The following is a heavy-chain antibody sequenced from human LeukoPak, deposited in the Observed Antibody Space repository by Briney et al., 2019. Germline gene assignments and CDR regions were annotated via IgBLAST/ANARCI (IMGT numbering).Heavy chain of an antibody. CDR1: GYSISSGYY. Sequence: PSETLSLTCTVSGYSISSGYYWGWIRQPPGKGLEWIGSIYHSGSTYYNPSLKSRVTISVDTSKNQFSLKLSSVTAADTAVYYCAREGRTYYYDSSGYSTWGQGTLVTVSS. J-gene: IGHJ5*02. V-gene: IGHV4-38-2*02. CDR3: AREGRTYYYDSSGYST. CDR2: IYHSGST. D-gene: IGHD3-22*01.